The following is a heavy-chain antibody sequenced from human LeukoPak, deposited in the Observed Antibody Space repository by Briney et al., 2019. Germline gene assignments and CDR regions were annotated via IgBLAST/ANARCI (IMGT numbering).Heavy chain of an antibody. D-gene: IGHD3-10*01. CDR2: IYPGDSGT. V-gene: IGHV5-51*01. J-gene: IGHJ5*02. Sequence: GESPKISCKGSGYSFTNYWIGWVRQMPGKGLEWMGIIYPGDSGTRYSPSFQGQVTISADKSISTAYLQWSSLKASDSAMYYCARRPTGSYDPWGQGTLVTVSS. CDR3: ARRPTGSYDP. CDR1: GYSFTNYW.